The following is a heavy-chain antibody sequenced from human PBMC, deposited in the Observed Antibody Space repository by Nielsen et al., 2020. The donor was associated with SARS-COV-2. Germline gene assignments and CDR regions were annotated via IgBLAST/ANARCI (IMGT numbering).Heavy chain of an antibody. D-gene: IGHD6-13*01. CDR1: GFTFSSYA. J-gene: IGHJ4*02. CDR3: VKVRSWRLNDY. V-gene: IGHV3-64D*06. CDR2: ISSNGGST. Sequence: GGSLRLSCAASGFTFSSYAMHWVRQAPGKGLEYVSAISSNGGSTYYADSVKGRFTISRDNSKNTLYLQMSSLRAEDTAVYYCVKVRSWRLNDYWGQGTLVTVSS.